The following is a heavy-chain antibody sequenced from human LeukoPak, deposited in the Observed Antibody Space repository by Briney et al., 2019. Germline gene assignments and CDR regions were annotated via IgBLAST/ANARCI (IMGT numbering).Heavy chain of an antibody. D-gene: IGHD6-13*01. CDR2: ISGSGGST. J-gene: IGHJ5*02. Sequence: PGGSLRLPCAASGFTFSSYAMSWVRQAPGKGLEWVSAISGSGGSTCYADSVKGRFTISRDNSKNTLYLQMNSLRAEDTAVYYCAKDRSSSWYGGWFDPWGQGTLVTVSS. CDR3: AKDRSSSWYGGWFDP. V-gene: IGHV3-23*01. CDR1: GFTFSSYA.